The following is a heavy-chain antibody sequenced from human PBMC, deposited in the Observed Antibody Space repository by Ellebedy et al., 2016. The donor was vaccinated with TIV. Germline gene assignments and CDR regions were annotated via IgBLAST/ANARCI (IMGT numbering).Heavy chain of an antibody. CDR3: ARWFDDSDNYAFDI. CDR2: IYSSGTT. J-gene: IGHJ3*02. V-gene: IGHV4-4*07. Sequence: MPSETLSLTCTVSGGSINNRYWSWIRQVAGKGLEWIGRIYSSGTTNYNPSLNSRVTMSVDTSKNQFSLRLTSVTAADTAIYYCARWFDDSDNYAFDIWGQGRVVIVSS. CDR1: GGSINNRY. D-gene: IGHD5-24*01.